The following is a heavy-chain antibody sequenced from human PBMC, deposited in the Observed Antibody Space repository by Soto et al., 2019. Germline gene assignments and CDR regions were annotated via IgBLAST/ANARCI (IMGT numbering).Heavy chain of an antibody. CDR1: GCTFSSYA. D-gene: IGHD1-26*01. CDR3: ARLRVGATEGGYFDY. CDR2: IIPIFGTA. Sequence: SVKVSCKASGCTFSSYAISWVRQAPGQGLEWMGGIIPIFGTANYAQKFQGRVTITADESTSTAYMELSSLRSEDTAVYYCARLRVGATEGGYFDYWGQGTLVTVSS. V-gene: IGHV1-69*13. J-gene: IGHJ4*02.